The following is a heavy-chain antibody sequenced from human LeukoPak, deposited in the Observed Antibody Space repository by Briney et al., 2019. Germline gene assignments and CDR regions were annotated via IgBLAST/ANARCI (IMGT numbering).Heavy chain of an antibody. CDR1: GYTFTGYY. D-gene: IGHD3-16*02. J-gene: IGHJ5*02. V-gene: IGHV1-2*02. CDR3: ARDGVITFGGVIVTNWFDP. CDR2: ISPNSGGT. Sequence: ASVKVSCKXSGYTFTGYYMHWVRQAPGQGLEGMGWISPNSGGTNYAQKFQGRVTMTRDTSISTAYMELSRLRSDDTAVYYCARDGVITFGGVIVTNWFDPWGQGTLVTVSS.